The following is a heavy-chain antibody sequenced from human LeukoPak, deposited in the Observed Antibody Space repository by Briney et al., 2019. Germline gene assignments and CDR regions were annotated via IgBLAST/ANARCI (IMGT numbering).Heavy chain of an antibody. CDR2: IYYSGST. D-gene: IGHD2-15*01. J-gene: IGHJ4*02. Sequence: SETLSLTCTVSGGSISSSSYYWGWIRQPPGKGLEWIGSIYYSGSTYYNPSLKSRVTISVDTSKNQFSLKLSSVTAADTAVYYCASLVVVAASGRGSVFDYWGQGTLVTVSS. CDR3: ASLVVVAASGRGSVFDY. V-gene: IGHV4-39*07. CDR1: GGSISSSSYY.